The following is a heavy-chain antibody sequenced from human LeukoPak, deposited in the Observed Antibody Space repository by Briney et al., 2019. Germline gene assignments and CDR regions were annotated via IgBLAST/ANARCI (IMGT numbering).Heavy chain of an antibody. V-gene: IGHV3-48*03. CDR3: ARTDSALSVAGISAFDV. CDR2: IDKSSGLI. CDR1: DLTFSTYE. J-gene: IGHJ3*01. D-gene: IGHD6-19*01. Sequence: GGSLRLSCAPSDLTFSTYEMNWVRQAPGEGLEGVSYIDKSSGLIYYADSVRGRFTISRDNAKNSLYLQMNSLRAEDTAVYYCARTDSALSVAGISAFDVGGQGTMVTVS.